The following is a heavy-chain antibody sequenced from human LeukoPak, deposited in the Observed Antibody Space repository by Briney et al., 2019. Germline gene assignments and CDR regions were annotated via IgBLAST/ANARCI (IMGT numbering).Heavy chain of an antibody. J-gene: IGHJ4*02. D-gene: IGHD4-23*01. CDR3: AREGRWGMKYYFDF. Sequence: SETLSLTCNVSGGSHSSHYWSWVRQSPEKGLEWIGQIYHTGSTHYNPSLRSRFAISVDTSKNKFFLNVKSVTAADTAVYYCAREGRWGMKYYFDFWGQGTLVIVSS. V-gene: IGHV4-59*11. CDR1: GGSHSSHY. CDR2: IYHTGST.